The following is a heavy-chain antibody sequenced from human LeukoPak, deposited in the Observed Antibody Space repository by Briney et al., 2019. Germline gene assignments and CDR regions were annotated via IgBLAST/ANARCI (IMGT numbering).Heavy chain of an antibody. CDR2: IVVGSGNT. CDR1: GFTFTSSA. D-gene: IGHD4-17*01. CDR3: AAEMTTVTGFDY. J-gene: IGHJ4*02. V-gene: IGHV1-58*02. Sequence: SVKVSCKASGFTFTSSAMQWVRQARGQPLEWIGWIVVGSGNTNYAQKFQERVTITRDMSTSTAYMELSSLRSEDTAVYYCAAEMTTVTGFDYWGQGTLVTVSS.